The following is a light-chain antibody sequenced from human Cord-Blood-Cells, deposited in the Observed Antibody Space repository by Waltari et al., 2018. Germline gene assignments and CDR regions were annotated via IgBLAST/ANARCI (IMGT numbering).Light chain of an antibody. V-gene: IGLV2-11*01. Sequence: SALTQPRSVSVSPGQPVTIPCTGTSSAVGGYNYFSWYQQHPGKAPKLMIYDVSKRPSGVLDRFSGSKSGNTAALTISGLQAEDEADYYCCSYAGSYTYVFGTGTKVTVL. CDR2: DVS. CDR1: SSAVGGYNY. J-gene: IGLJ1*01. CDR3: CSYAGSYTYV.